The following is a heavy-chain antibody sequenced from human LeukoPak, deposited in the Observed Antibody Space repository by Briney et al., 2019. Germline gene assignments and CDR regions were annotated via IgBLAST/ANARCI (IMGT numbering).Heavy chain of an antibody. Sequence: GGSLRVSCAASGFTFSRYGMHWVRQPPGQGLEWVAFIWYDGSHKDYADSVKGRFTISGDNSKNTLFLQMNSLRAEDTAVYFCARGRGDCSTTSCYIDYWGQGTLVTVSS. V-gene: IGHV3-33*01. J-gene: IGHJ4*02. CDR3: ARGRGDCSTTSCYIDY. D-gene: IGHD2-2*01. CDR1: GFTFSRYG. CDR2: IWYDGSHK.